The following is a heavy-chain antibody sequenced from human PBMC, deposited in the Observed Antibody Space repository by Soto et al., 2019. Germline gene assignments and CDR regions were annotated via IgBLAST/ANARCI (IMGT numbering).Heavy chain of an antibody. CDR3: ARAHFWRGNRFDP. Sequence: QVQLVESGGGVVQPGRSLRLSCAASGFTFSSYAMHWVRQAPGKGLEWVAVISYDGSNKYYADSVKGRFTISRDNSKNTLYLQMNSLRAEDTAVYYCARAHFWRGNRFDPWGQGTLVTVSS. V-gene: IGHV3-30-3*01. J-gene: IGHJ5*02. D-gene: IGHD3-3*02. CDR2: ISYDGSNK. CDR1: GFTFSSYA.